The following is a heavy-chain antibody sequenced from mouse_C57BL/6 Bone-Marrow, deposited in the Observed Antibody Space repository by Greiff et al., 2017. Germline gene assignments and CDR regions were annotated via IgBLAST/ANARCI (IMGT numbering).Heavy chain of an antibody. J-gene: IGHJ2*01. CDR3: AIWLPYYFDY. CDR1: GYAFSSSW. CDR2: IYPGDGDT. Sequence: QVQLQQSGPELVKPGASVKISCKASGYAFSSSWMNWVKQRPGKGLEWIGRIYPGDGDTNYNGKFKGKATLTADKSSSTAYMQLSSLTSEDSAVYFWAIWLPYYFDYWGQGTTLTVSS. V-gene: IGHV1-82*01. D-gene: IGHD2-2*01.